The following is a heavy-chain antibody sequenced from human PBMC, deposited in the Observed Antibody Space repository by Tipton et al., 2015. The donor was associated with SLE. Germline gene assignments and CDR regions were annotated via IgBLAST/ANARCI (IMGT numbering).Heavy chain of an antibody. D-gene: IGHD3-3*01. CDR3: ARALGITIFGVVIVGAFDI. CDR2: IYASGST. Sequence: TLSLTCTVSDGSISDYYWTWIRQPAGEGLEWIGRIYASGSTNYNPSLRSRAAMSVDTSKSHFSLKLSSVTAADTAVYYCARALGITIFGVVIVGAFDIWGQGTMVTVSS. V-gene: IGHV4-4*07. J-gene: IGHJ3*02. CDR1: DGSISDYY.